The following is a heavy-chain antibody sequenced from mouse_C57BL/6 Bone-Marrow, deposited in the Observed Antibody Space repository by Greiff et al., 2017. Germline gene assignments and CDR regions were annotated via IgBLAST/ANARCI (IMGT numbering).Heavy chain of an antibody. V-gene: IGHV1-54*01. CDR1: GYAFTNYL. CDR2: INPGSGGT. D-gene: IGHD1-1*01. CDR3: GISDGKLLRSMDY. J-gene: IGHJ4*01. Sequence: VQLQQSGAELVRPGTSVKVSCKASGYAFTNYLIEWVKQRPGQGLEWIGVINPGSGGTNYNEKFKGKATLTADKSSSTAYMQLSSLSSEDSAVXFCGISDGKLLRSMDYWGQGTSVTVSS.